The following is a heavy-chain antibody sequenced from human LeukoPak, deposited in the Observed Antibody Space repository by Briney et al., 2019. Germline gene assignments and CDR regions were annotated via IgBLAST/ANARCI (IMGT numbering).Heavy chain of an antibody. CDR1: GFTFSTSW. V-gene: IGHV3-7*01. Sequence: PGGSLRLSCAASGFTFSTSWMSWVRQVPGKGLEWVANIKKDGSETYYADSVKGRFTISRDNSKNTLYLQMNSLRAEDTAVYYCARGGGWLFGDYYGMDVWGQGTTVTVSS. CDR2: IKKDGSET. D-gene: IGHD3-22*01. J-gene: IGHJ6*02. CDR3: ARGGGWLFGDYYGMDV.